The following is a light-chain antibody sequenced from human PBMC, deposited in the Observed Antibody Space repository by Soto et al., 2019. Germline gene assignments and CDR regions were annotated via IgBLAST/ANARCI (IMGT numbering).Light chain of an antibody. Sequence: DVVMTQSPLSLPVTLAQPASISCRSSQSLVYSDGNNDLTWFQQKPGQSPRSIIYKVSTRDSGVQDRFDGSGAGTDFTLKISRVEAEDIGVYFCMQGTHLTHTFGQGTKLELK. J-gene: IGKJ2*01. CDR3: MQGTHLTHT. V-gene: IGKV2-30*01. CDR2: KVS. CDR1: QSLVYSDGNND.